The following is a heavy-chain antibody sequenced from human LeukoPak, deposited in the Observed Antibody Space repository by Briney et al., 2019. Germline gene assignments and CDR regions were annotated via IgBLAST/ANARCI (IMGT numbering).Heavy chain of an antibody. Sequence: SVKVSCKASGGTFSSYAISWARQAPGQGLEWMGGIIPIFGTANYAQKFQGRVTITADESTSTAYMELSSLRSEDTAVYYCARDRGWAGYSYGFYYWGQGTLVTVSS. CDR2: IIPIFGTA. CDR1: GGTFSSYA. J-gene: IGHJ4*02. CDR3: ARDRGWAGYSYGFYY. D-gene: IGHD5-18*01. V-gene: IGHV1-69*13.